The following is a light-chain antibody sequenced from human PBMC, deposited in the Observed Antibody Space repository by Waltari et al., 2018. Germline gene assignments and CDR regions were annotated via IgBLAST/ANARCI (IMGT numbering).Light chain of an antibody. CDR2: DAS. CDR1: QSVSSY. V-gene: IGKV3-11*01. J-gene: IGKJ3*01. CDR3: QQRSNWPLT. Sequence: EIVLTQSPATLSLSPGERATLSCRASQSVSSYLAWYKQKPGQTPRLLIYDASNRATGIPARFSGSGSGTDFTLTINSLEPEDFAVYYCQQRSNWPLTFGPGTKVDIK.